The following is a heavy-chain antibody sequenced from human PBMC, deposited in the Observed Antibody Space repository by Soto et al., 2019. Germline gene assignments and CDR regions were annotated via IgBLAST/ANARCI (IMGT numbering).Heavy chain of an antibody. D-gene: IGHD5-12*01. CDR2: ISYDGSNK. Sequence: GGSLRLSCAASGFTFSSYGMHWVRQAPGKGLEWVAVISYDGSNKYYADSVKGRFTISRDNSKNTLYLQMNSLRAEDTAVYYCAKDLNSGYEPNFDYWGQGTLVTVS. CDR3: AKDLNSGYEPNFDY. CDR1: GFTFSSYG. J-gene: IGHJ4*02. V-gene: IGHV3-30*18.